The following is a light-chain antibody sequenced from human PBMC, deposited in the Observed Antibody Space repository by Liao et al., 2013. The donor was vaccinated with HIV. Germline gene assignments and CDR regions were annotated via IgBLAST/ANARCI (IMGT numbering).Light chain of an antibody. J-gene: IGLJ5*01. Sequence: PVLLMNRDSDLPSGTLARFSDSQSGNTATLTITGVEAGDEADYYCQMWDSATYHWVFGGGTELTVL. CDR3: QMWDSATYHWV. V-gene: IGLV3-21*04. CDR2: RDS.